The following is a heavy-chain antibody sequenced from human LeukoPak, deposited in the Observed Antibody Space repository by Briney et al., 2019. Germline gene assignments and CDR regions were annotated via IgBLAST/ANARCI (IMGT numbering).Heavy chain of an antibody. CDR3: ARHTTTSGHYYPYFDY. CDR1: GGSISSGGYY. J-gene: IGHJ4*02. V-gene: IGHV4-31*03. Sequence: SETLSLTCTVSGGSISSGGYYWSWIRQHPGKGLEWIGYIYYSGSTYYNPSLKSRVTISVDTSKNQFSLKLSSVTAADTAVYYCARHTTTSGHYYPYFDYWGQGTLVTVSS. CDR2: IYYSGST. D-gene: IGHD3-10*01.